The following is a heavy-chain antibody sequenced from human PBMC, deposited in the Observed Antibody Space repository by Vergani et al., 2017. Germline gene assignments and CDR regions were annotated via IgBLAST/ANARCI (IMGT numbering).Heavy chain of an antibody. Sequence: QVHLVESGGGVVQPGRSLRLSCVVSGFTSSYYGMHWVRQAPGKGLEWVAVISYDGTQKYYADAVKGRFTISRDNSKSTLYLQMNSLRTEDTAVYYCATKRCGTPDCRIGYFRGWGEGSLVGDCS. J-gene: IGHJ1*01. V-gene: IGHV3-30*03. CDR2: ISYDGTQK. CDR1: GFTSSYYG. D-gene: IGHD1-1*01. CDR3: ATKRCGTPDCRIGYFRG.